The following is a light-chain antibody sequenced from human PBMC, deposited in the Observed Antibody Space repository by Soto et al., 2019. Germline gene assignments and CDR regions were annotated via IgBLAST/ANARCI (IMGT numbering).Light chain of an antibody. CDR3: QQYNDWPHT. J-gene: IGKJ4*01. CDR1: QSVSSN. CDR2: GAS. V-gene: IGKV3-15*01. Sequence: EIVMTQSPVTLSVSPGERATLSCRASQSVSSNLAWYQKKPGQAPRLLIDGASIRATGIPARFSGSGSGTEFTLTISSLQSEDFAVYYCQQYNDWPHTFGGGTKVEIK.